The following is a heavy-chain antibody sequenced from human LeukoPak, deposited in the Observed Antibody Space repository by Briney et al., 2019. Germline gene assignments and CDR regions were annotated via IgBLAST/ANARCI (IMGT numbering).Heavy chain of an antibody. CDR2: IIPIFGTA. Sequence: ASVKVSCKASEYTFTGYYMHWVRQAPGQGLECMGGIIPIFGTANYAQKFQGRVTITADESTSTAYMELSSLKSEDTAVYYCARVVTPRYCSTPSCYWKGWFDPWGQGTLVTVSS. D-gene: IGHD2-2*01. CDR3: ARVVTPRYCSTPSCYWKGWFDP. V-gene: IGHV1-69*13. J-gene: IGHJ5*02. CDR1: EYTFTGYY.